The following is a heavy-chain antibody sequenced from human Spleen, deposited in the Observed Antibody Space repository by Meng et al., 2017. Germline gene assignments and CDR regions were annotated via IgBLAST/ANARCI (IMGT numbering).Heavy chain of an antibody. J-gene: IGHJ4*02. D-gene: IGHD7-27*01. CDR2: IYHSGST. CDR3: ATFTGDGRVDY. V-gene: IGHV4-4*02. CDR1: DGSISSSNW. Sequence: SETLSLTCAVSDGSISSSNWWSWVRQPPGKGLEWIGEIYHSGSTNYNPSLKSRVTISVDKSKNKFYLKMSSVTAADTAVYYCATFTGDGRVDYWGQGTLVTVSS.